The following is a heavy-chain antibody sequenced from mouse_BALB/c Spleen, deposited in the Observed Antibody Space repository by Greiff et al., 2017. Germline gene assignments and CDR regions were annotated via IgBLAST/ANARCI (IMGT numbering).Heavy chain of an antibody. Sequence: EVKLVESGGGLVKPGGSLKLSCAASGFAFSSYDMSWVRQAPEKRLEWVAYISSGGGSTYYPDTVKGRFTISRDNAKNTLYLQMSSLKSEDTAMYYCARHSYYRYENYRGQGTTLTVSS. CDR1: GFAFSSYD. J-gene: IGHJ2*01. V-gene: IGHV5-12-1*01. D-gene: IGHD2-14*01. CDR3: ARHSYYRYENY. CDR2: ISSGGGST.